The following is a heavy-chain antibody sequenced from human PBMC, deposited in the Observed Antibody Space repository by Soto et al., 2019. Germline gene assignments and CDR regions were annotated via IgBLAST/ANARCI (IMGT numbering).Heavy chain of an antibody. V-gene: IGHV1-69*13. D-gene: IGHD2-2*02. J-gene: IGHJ6*02. CDR3: ARGEIVVVPAAIDYHYGMSG. Sequence: VKVSCKASGGTFSSYAISWVRQAPGQGLEWMGGIIPIFGTANYAQKFQGRVTITADESTSTAYMELSSLRPEDTAVYYCARGEIVVVPAAIDYHYGMSGWGQGSTVTVS. CDR1: GGTFSSYA. CDR2: IIPIFGTA.